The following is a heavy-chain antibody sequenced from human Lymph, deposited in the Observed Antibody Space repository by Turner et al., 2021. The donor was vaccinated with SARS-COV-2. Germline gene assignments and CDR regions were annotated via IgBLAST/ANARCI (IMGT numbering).Heavy chain of an antibody. CDR3: ARGPPDFPYYFDY. V-gene: IGHV3-21*01. Sequence: EVQLVASGVGLVKPGGSLRLSCAAPGFTFSSYSMNWVRQAPGKGLEWVSSITFTSSYIYYADSVKGRFTISRDNAKNSLYLQMNSLRAEDTAVYYCARGPPDFPYYFDYWGQGTLVTVSS. CDR1: GFTFSSYS. D-gene: IGHD2-21*02. J-gene: IGHJ4*02. CDR2: ITFTSSYI.